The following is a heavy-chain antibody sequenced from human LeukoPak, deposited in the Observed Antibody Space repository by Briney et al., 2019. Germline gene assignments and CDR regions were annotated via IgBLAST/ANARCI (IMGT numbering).Heavy chain of an antibody. CDR2: ISGSGGST. Sequence: GGSLRLSCAASGFTFSSYWMHWVRQAPGKGLEWVSAISGSGGSTYYADSVKGRFTISRDNSKNTLYLQMNSLRAEDTAVYYCVAMPWQGFLQYYLFPYYMDVWGKGTTVTVSS. CDR1: GFTFSSYW. V-gene: IGHV3-23*01. D-gene: IGHD2-21*01. CDR3: VAMPWQGFLQYYLFPYYMDV. J-gene: IGHJ6*03.